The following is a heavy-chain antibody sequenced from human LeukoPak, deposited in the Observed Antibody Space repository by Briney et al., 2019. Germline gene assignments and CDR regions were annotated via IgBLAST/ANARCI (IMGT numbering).Heavy chain of an antibody. CDR3: AKDPLPYSGSYSDY. CDR2: ISGSGGST. CDR1: GFTFSSYA. J-gene: IGHJ4*02. D-gene: IGHD1-26*01. Sequence: GGSLRLSCAASGFTFSSYAVSWVRQAPGKGLEWVSAISGSGGSTYYADSVKGRFTISRDNSKNTLYLQMNSLRAEDTAVYYCAKDPLPYSGSYSDYWGQGTLVTVSS. V-gene: IGHV3-23*01.